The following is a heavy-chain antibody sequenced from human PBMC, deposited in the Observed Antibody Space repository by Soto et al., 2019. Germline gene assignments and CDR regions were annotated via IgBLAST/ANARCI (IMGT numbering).Heavy chain of an antibody. CDR3: ARDQPDCSGGSCYSGWFDP. CDR1: GGTFSSYA. Sequence: QVQLVQSGAEVKKPGSSVKVSCKASGGTFSSYAISWVRQAPGQGLEWMGGIIPIFGTANYAQKFQGRVTMTADESTSTAYMELSSLRSEDTAVYYCARDQPDCSGGSCYSGWFDPWGQGTLVTVSS. J-gene: IGHJ5*02. CDR2: IIPIFGTA. D-gene: IGHD2-15*01. V-gene: IGHV1-69*12.